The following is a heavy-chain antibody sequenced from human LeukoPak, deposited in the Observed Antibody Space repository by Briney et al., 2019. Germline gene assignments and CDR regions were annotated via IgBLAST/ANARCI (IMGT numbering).Heavy chain of an antibody. V-gene: IGHV4-61*02. J-gene: IGHJ3*02. CDR1: GGSISSSTYY. Sequence: PSQTLSLTCTVSGGSISSSTYYWSWFRQPAGKELKWISRISASGSTNYSPSLKSRVTMSIDTSKHQFSLNLSSVTATDTAVYYCARDRPSTIFGVVPSGFDIWGQGTMVTVSS. CDR2: ISASGST. D-gene: IGHD3-3*01. CDR3: ARDRPSTIFGVVPSGFDI.